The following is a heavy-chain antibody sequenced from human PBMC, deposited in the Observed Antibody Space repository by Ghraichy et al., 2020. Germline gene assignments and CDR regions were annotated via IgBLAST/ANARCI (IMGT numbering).Heavy chain of an antibody. CDR3: ARHLCSNTSCYKLGFDY. CDR2: ISYSRST. J-gene: IGHJ4*02. Sequence: SQTLSLTCTVSGGSLSSYYWSWIRQPPGKGLEWIGYISYSRSTNHNPSLKSRVTMSVDTSKNQFSLKLSSVTAADTAFYYCARHLCSNTSCYKLGFDYWGQGTLVTVSS. CDR1: GGSLSSYY. D-gene: IGHD2-2*02. V-gene: IGHV4-59*08.